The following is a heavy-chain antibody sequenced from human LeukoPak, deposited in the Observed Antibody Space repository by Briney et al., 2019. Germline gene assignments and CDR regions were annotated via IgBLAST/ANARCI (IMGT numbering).Heavy chain of an antibody. CDR2: INSDGRST. J-gene: IGHJ4*02. CDR3: AREGTSGWYYFDC. V-gene: IGHV3-74*01. Sequence: PGGSLRLSCAASGLTFSTYWMHWVRQAPGKGLVWVSRINSDGRSTTYAAFVKGRFTISRDNAKNTLYLQMNSLRAEDTAVYYCAREGTSGWYYFDCWGQGTLVTVSS. CDR1: GLTFSTYW. D-gene: IGHD6-19*01.